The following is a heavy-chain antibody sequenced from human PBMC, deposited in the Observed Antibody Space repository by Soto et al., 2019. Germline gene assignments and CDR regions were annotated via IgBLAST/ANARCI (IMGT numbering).Heavy chain of an antibody. V-gene: IGHV4-4*07. Sequence: SETLSLTXTVSGDSINDYYWSWIRQPAGKGLEWIGRIYTSGTTNNNPSLKSRVTMSVDTSKNQFSLKLSSVTAADTAVYYCAREYSCNFWSGYCNGMDVWGQGTTVTVS. CDR3: AREYSCNFWSGYCNGMDV. D-gene: IGHD3-3*01. CDR1: GDSINDYY. CDR2: IYTSGTT. J-gene: IGHJ6*02.